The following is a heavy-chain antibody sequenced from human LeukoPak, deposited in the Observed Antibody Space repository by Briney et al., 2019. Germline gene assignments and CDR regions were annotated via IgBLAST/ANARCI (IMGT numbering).Heavy chain of an antibody. CDR3: STLTSRGLSDS. CDR2: IKSKADGETI. J-gene: IGHJ4*02. CDR1: GFTFTNAW. D-gene: IGHD1-20*01. V-gene: IGHV3-15*07. Sequence: GSLRLSCAASGFTFTNAWMNWVRQAPGKGLEWVGRIKSKADGETIDYAAPVKGRFTFSRDDSKNMLYLQMNSLKSEDTAVYYCSTLTSRGLSDSWGQGTLVTVSS.